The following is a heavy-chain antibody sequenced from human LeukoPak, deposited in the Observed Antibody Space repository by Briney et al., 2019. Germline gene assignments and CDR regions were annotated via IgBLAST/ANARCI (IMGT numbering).Heavy chain of an antibody. Sequence: GGSLRLSCAATGFTFSNYAIHWGRQAPSKGLEWVAFISDDGSRQHYADSVKGRFTISRDNSKNTLNLQMNSLRAEDTAVYYCVKDRTGTYTLDYWGQGTLVTVSS. CDR2: ISDDGSRQ. J-gene: IGHJ4*02. D-gene: IGHD3-10*01. V-gene: IGHV3-30-3*01. CDR1: GFTFSNYA. CDR3: VKDRTGTYTLDY.